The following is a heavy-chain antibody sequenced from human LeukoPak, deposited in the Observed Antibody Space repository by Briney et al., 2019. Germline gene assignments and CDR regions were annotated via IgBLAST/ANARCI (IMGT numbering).Heavy chain of an antibody. D-gene: IGHD1-1*01. CDR1: GFTFSSYG. V-gene: IGHV3-30*02. CDR3: AKDSQNWNDEWWFDP. J-gene: IGHJ5*02. Sequence: GGSLRLSCAASGFTFSSYGMHWVRQALGKGLEWVAFIRYDGSNKYYADSVKGRFTISRDNSKNTLYLQMNSLRAEDTAVYYCAKDSQNWNDEWWFDPWGQGTLVTVSS. CDR2: IRYDGSNK.